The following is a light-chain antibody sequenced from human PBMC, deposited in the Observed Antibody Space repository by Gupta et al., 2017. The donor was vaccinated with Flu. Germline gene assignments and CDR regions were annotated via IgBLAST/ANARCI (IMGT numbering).Light chain of an antibody. Sequence: DTVMTQSPGSLAVSLGERAIITCRSSQRISDSSNNRTSLAWYQQKPGQPPKRLVYWASTRESGVPDRFSGSGSGTDFTLTISSVEAEDVAVYFCNQYNNRPWTFGRGTKVEIK. CDR3: NQYNNRPWT. CDR1: QRISDSSNNRTS. V-gene: IGKV4-1*01. J-gene: IGKJ1*01. CDR2: WAS.